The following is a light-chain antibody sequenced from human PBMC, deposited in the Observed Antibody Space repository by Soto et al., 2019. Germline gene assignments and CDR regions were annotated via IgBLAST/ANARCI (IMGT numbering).Light chain of an antibody. J-gene: IGKJ2*01. V-gene: IGKV1-39*01. Sequence: IQLTQSPSSLSASVGDGVTLTCRASHTIATYLNWYQQKPGQVPEVLIYVASRLHVGVPSRFTGSGYGTDFTLTINNLQPEDFAIYYWQQFYYSPHTFGQGTKLEVK. CDR2: VAS. CDR1: HTIATY. CDR3: QQFYYSPHT.